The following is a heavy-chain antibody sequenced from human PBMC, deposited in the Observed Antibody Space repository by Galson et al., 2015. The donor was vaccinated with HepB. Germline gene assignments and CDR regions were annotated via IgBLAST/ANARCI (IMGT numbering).Heavy chain of an antibody. CDR2: ISSSSSYI. Sequence: SLRLSCAASGFTFSSYSMNWVRQAPGKGLEWVSSISSSSSYIYYADSVKGRFTISRDNAKNSLYLQMNSLRAEDTAVYYCASPRSLDSYDFWSGLEGWFDPWGQGTLVTVSS. J-gene: IGHJ5*02. CDR3: ASPRSLDSYDFWSGLEGWFDP. V-gene: IGHV3-21*01. D-gene: IGHD3-3*01. CDR1: GFTFSSYS.